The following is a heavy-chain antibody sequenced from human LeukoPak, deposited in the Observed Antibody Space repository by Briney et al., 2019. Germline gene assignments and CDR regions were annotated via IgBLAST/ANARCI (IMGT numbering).Heavy chain of an antibody. CDR1: GYSFINYY. V-gene: IGHV1-46*01. D-gene: IGHD6-19*01. J-gene: IGHJ6*02. CDR2: IDPSGGST. CDR3: ARVSVAGTYYYGMDV. Sequence: ASVKVSCKASGYSFINYYMHWVRQAPGQGLEWMGVIDPSGGSTSYAQKFQGRVTMTRDTSSSTVYMDLSSLRSEDTAVYYCARVSVAGTYYYGMDVWGQGTTVTVSS.